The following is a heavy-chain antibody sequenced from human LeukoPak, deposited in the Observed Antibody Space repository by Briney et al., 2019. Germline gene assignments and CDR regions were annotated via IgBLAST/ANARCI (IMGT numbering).Heavy chain of an antibody. CDR3: ARESPDWFDS. CDR2: IHSSGTAI. CDR1: GFTFSSYE. V-gene: IGHV3-48*03. Sequence: GGSLRLSCAASGFTFSSYEMNWVRQAPGKGLEWVSYIHSSGTAIRYADSVKGRFTISRDNAKNSVYLQMNSLRAEDTAVYYCARESPDWFDSWGQGTLVTVSS. J-gene: IGHJ5*01.